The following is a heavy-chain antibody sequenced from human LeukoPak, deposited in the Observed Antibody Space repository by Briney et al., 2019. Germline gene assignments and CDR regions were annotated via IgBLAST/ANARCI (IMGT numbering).Heavy chain of an antibody. CDR1: GFTFSSYS. CDR2: ISSSGSPI. V-gene: IGHV3-48*02. Sequence: GGSLRLSCAASGFTFSSYSMNWVRQAPGKGLEWISFISSSGSPIYYAGSVTGRFTISRDNGKNSLYLQMNSLRDEDTAVYYCARNTRYSSSPSDYWGQGTLVTVYS. J-gene: IGHJ4*02. D-gene: IGHD6-13*01. CDR3: ARNTRYSSSPSDY.